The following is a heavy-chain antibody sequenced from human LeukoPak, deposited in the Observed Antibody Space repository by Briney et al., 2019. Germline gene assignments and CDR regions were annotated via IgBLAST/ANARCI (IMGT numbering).Heavy chain of an antibody. V-gene: IGHV4-39*01. CDR3: ARSWIQLWYYDY. J-gene: IGHJ4*02. D-gene: IGHD5-18*01. CDR2: IFYSGTT. CDR1: GGSISSSSYY. Sequence: SETLSLTCTVSGGSISSSSYYWGWIRQPPGKGLEWIGNIFYSGTTYYNPSLKSRVTISVDTSKNQFSLKLSSVTAADTAVYYCARSWIQLWYYDYRGQGTLVTVSS.